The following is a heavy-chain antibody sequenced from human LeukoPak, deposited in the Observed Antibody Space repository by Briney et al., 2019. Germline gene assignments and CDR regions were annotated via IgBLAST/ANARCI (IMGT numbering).Heavy chain of an antibody. CDR1: GFTVSSNY. CDR2: IYSGGST. V-gene: IGHV3-53*01. Sequence: PGGSLRLSCAASGFTVSSNYMSWVRQAPGKGLEWVSVIYSGGSTYYADSVKGRFTISRDNSKNTLYLQVNSLRAEDTAVYYCARAPTAHYDSSGYPGGDFDYWGQGTLVTVSS. D-gene: IGHD3-22*01. CDR3: ARAPTAHYDSSGYPGGDFDY. J-gene: IGHJ4*02.